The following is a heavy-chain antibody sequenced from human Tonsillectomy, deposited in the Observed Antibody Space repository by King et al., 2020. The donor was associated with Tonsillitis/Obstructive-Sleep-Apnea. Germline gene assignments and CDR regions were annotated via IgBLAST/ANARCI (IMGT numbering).Heavy chain of an antibody. CDR2: ISSDGSNK. Sequence: VQLVESGGGVVQPGRSLRLSCAASGFTFSSYAMHWVRQAPGKGLEWVAVISSDGSNKYYADSVKGRFTISRDNSKNTLYLQMNSLRDEDTAVYYCARGVVYARSWFDPWGQGTLVTVSS. J-gene: IGHJ5*02. CDR1: GFTFSSYA. CDR3: ARGVVYARSWFDP. V-gene: IGHV3-30*01. D-gene: IGHD2-8*02.